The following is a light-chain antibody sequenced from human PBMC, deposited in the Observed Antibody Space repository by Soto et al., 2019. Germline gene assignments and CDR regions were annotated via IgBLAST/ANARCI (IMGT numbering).Light chain of an antibody. CDR3: QSFDNSLTTPVV. CDR1: SSNIGAGYD. V-gene: IGLV1-40*01. Sequence: QSVLTQPPSVSGASGQRVTISCTGNSSNIGAGYDVHWYQQVPGTAPKLLIYGNVNRPSGVPDRFSGSKSGTSASLAITGLQAEDEADYYCQSFDNSLTTPVVFGGGTKLTVL. J-gene: IGLJ2*01. CDR2: GNV.